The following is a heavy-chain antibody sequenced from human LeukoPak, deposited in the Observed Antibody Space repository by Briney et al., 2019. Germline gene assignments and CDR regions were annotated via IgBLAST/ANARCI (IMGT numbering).Heavy chain of an antibody. V-gene: IGHV4-4*02. J-gene: IGHJ3*02. CDR2: IYNTGST. Sequence: PSETLSLTCAVSGGSISSKNWWIWVRQPPEKGLEWIGEIYNTGSTNYNPSLKSRVTMSVDKSKNQFSLKLSSVTAADTAIYYCARGTGGRGRLDAFDIWGQGTMVTVSS. CDR1: GGSISSKNW. CDR3: ARGTGGRGRLDAFDI. D-gene: IGHD3-10*01.